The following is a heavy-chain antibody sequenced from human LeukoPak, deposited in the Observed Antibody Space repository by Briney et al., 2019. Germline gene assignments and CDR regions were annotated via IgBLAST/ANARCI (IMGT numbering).Heavy chain of an antibody. V-gene: IGHV1-8*01. J-gene: IGHJ5*02. Sequence: ASVKVSCKASGYTFTSYDINWVRQATGQGLEWMGWMNPNSGNTGYAQKFQGRVTMTRNTSISTAYMELSSLRSEDTAVYYCARRRFIAARGKNWFDPWGQGTLVTVSS. D-gene: IGHD6-6*01. CDR2: MNPNSGNT. CDR3: ARRRFIAARGKNWFDP. CDR1: GYTFTSYD.